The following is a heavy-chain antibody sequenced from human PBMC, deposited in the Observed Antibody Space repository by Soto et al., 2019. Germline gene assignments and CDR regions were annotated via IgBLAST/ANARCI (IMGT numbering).Heavy chain of an antibody. CDR1: GGSISSYY. V-gene: IGHV4-34*01. CDR2: INHSGST. Sequence: SETLSLTCTVSGGSISSYYWSWIRQPPGKGLEWIGEINHSGSTNYNPSLKSRVTISVDTSKNQFSLKLSSVTAADTAVYYCARGRGPTGYYYYMDVWGKGTTVTVSS. CDR3: ARGRGPTGYYYYMDV. D-gene: IGHD6-25*01. J-gene: IGHJ6*03.